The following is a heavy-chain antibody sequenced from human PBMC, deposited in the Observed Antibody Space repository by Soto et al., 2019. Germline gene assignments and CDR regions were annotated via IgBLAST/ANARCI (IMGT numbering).Heavy chain of an antibody. CDR1: GVSVRSYT. J-gene: IGHJ4*02. CDR2: VFSSVSA. Sequence: SETLSLTCIVSGVSVRSYTWSWVRQPANKGLEWIGRVFSSVSATYNPSLKSRVSISMDTPENRISLKLDSVTAADAGVYFCARDGMATGDTWGPGTLVTVSS. D-gene: IGHD2-21*02. CDR3: ARDGMATGDT. V-gene: IGHV4-4*07.